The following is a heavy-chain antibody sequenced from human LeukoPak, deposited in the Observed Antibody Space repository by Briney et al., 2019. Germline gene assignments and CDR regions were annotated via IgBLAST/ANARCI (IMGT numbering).Heavy chain of an antibody. J-gene: IGHJ4*02. V-gene: IGHV3-7*01. D-gene: IGHD3-22*01. CDR1: GFTFTTYW. CDR3: ARGQLADSY. CDR2: IKPDGSEK. Sequence: PGGSLRLSCVASGFTFTTYWMSWIRQTPGKGLEWVAKIKPDGSEKSYVDSVKGRFTISRDNAKNSVFLQMVSLRVEDTALYYCARGQLADSYWGQGALVTVSS.